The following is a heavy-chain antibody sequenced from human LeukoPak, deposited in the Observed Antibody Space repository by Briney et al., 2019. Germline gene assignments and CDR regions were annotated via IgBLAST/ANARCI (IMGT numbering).Heavy chain of an antibody. CDR2: ISGSGGST. D-gene: IGHD2-2*01. V-gene: IGHV3-23*01. CDR1: GFTFSSYA. Sequence: GGSLRLSCAASGFTFSSYAMNWVRQAPGKGLEWVSAISGSGGSTYYADSVKGRFTISRDNSKNTLYLQMNSLRADDTAVYYCARGVVPAAMRYWYFDLWGRGTLVTVSS. J-gene: IGHJ2*01. CDR3: ARGVVPAAMRYWYFDL.